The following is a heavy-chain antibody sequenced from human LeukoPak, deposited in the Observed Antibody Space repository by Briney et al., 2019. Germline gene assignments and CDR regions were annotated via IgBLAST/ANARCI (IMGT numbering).Heavy chain of an antibody. J-gene: IGHJ6*02. CDR1: GGSFSGYY. CDR3: ARGLRSSSWSYYYGMDV. D-gene: IGHD6-13*01. CDR2: INHSGST. Sequence: SETLSLTCAVYGGSFSGYYWSWIRQPPGKGLEWIGEINHSGSTNYNPSLKSRVTISVDTSKNQFSLKLSSVTAAGTAVYYCARGLRSSSWSYYYGMDVWGQGTTVTVSS. V-gene: IGHV4-34*01.